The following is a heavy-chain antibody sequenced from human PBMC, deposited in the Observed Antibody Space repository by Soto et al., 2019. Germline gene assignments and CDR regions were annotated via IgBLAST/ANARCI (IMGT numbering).Heavy chain of an antibody. CDR2: IIPVFGTA. CDR3: AKVRYSSPMGYYYGMHD. CDR1: RVAFNKFI. Sequence: SVKVSCKASRVAFNKFIVTWVRQAPGLGLEWVGGIIPVFGTANYAQKSQGRVTITAXXXXSXXXMXVXNLRSEDTSVYHCAKVRYSSPMGYYYGMHDWG. V-gene: IGHV1-69*13. J-gene: IGHJ6*02. D-gene: IGHD2-2*01.